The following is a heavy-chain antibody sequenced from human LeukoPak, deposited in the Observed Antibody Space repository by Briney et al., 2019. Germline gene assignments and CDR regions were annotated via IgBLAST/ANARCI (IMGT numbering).Heavy chain of an antibody. CDR2: VHESGSA. J-gene: IGHJ5*02. CDR1: GGSISGSNYH. Sequence: PSETLSLTCIVSGGSISGSNYHWGWIRKPPARGLEWVGNVHESGSAYYNSSLRSRTSISVDTSKNQFSLRLTAVTAADTAVYYCAREPNAWGQGILVTVSS. V-gene: IGHV4-39*07. CDR3: AREPNA.